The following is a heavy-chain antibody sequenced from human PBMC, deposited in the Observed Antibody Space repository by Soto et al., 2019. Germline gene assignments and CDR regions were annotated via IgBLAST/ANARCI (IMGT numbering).Heavy chain of an antibody. CDR2: VNPSGSGA. Sequence: QVPLVQSGAEVKKPGASVKVSCKAFGFTFTSYHVHWVRQAPGQGLEWMGEVNPSGSGANYARQFQGRVTLTRDTSTSTVYMEMSGLRSEDTAVYYCTVILLGSWGQGTLVTVSP. CDR3: TVILLGS. V-gene: IGHV1-46*01. J-gene: IGHJ4*02. CDR1: GFTFTSYH. D-gene: IGHD4-4*01.